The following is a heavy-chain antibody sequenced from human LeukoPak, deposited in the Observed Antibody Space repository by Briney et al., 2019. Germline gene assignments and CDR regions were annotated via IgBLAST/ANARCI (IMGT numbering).Heavy chain of an antibody. CDR1: GFTFSR. J-gene: IGHJ5*02. Sequence: GGSLRLPCAASGFTFSRMSWVRQAPGKGLEWVANIKQDGSEKYYVDSVKGRFTISRDNAKNSLYLQMNSLRAEDTAVYYCAKDYEPLMGVHHWGDWFDPWGQGTLVTVSS. V-gene: IGHV3-7*01. CDR2: IKQDGSEK. D-gene: IGHD3-10*01. CDR3: AKDYEPLMGVHHWGDWFDP.